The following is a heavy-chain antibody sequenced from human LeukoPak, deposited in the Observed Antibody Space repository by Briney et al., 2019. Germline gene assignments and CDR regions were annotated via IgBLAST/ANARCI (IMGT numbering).Heavy chain of an antibody. D-gene: IGHD6-25*01. J-gene: IGHJ3*02. CDR2: IYYSGST. V-gene: IGHV4-39*01. CDR1: GDSISSSSYY. Sequence: PSETLSLTCTVSGDSISSSSYYWGWIRQTPGKGLEWIGSIYYSGSTYYNPSLKSRVTISVDTSKNQLSLKLSSVTAADTAMYYCARQRKYSSGWGEEYIWGQGTMVTVSS. CDR3: ARQRKYSSGWGEEYI.